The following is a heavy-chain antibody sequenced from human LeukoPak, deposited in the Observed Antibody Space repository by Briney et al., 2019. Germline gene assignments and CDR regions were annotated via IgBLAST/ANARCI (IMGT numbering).Heavy chain of an antibody. CDR3: ARGRKVRVTTVTTVYYYYYMDV. J-gene: IGHJ6*03. CDR1: GYTFGTHW. Sequence: ASVKVSCKASGYTFGTHWMHWVRQAPGQGLEWMAIINPSGDVRSYAQKFQGRVTVTRDMSTRTVYMELSDLRPEDTAVYYCARGRKVRVTTVTTVYYYYYMDVWSKGTTVTVSS. D-gene: IGHD4-17*01. V-gene: IGHV1-46*01. CDR2: INPSGDVR.